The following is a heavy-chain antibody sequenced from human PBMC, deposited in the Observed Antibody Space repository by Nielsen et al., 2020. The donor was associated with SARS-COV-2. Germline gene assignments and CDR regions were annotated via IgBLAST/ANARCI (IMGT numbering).Heavy chain of an antibody. CDR1: GFTFSDYY. CDR2: ISSSSSYT. D-gene: IGHD4-23*01. J-gene: IGHJ4*02. Sequence: GEFLKISCAASGFTFSDYYMSWIRQAPGKGLEWVSYISSSSSYTNYADSVKGRFTISRDNAKNSLYLQMNSLRAEDTAVYYCARESYGGNSFDYWGQGTLVTVSS. V-gene: IGHV3-11*05. CDR3: ARESYGGNSFDY.